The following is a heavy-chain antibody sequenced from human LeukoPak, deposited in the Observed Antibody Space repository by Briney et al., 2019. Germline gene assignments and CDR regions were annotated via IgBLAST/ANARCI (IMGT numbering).Heavy chain of an antibody. CDR2: IYYSGSTST. Sequence: PSETLSLTCTVSGGSISTSSYFWGWIRQPPGKGLEWIGSIYYSGSTSTYYNPSLKSRVTISVDTSKKQFSVKLSSVTAADTAVYYCAKGGRMVRGVIVTNYYFDYWGQGTLVTVSS. J-gene: IGHJ4*02. D-gene: IGHD3-10*01. CDR1: GGSISTSSYF. V-gene: IGHV4-39*07. CDR3: AKGGRMVRGVIVTNYYFDY.